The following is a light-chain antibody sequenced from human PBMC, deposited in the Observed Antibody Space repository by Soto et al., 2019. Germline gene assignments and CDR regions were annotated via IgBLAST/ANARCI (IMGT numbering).Light chain of an antibody. CDR1: QSVSSY. CDR2: DAS. V-gene: IGKV3-11*01. CDR3: QQYGSSGT. Sequence: EIVLTQSPATLSVSRGEGATLSCRASQSVSSYLVWYQQKPGQAPRLLIYDASNRATGIPARFSGSGSGTDFTLTISRLEPEDFAVYYCQQYGSSGTFGQGTKVDI. J-gene: IGKJ1*01.